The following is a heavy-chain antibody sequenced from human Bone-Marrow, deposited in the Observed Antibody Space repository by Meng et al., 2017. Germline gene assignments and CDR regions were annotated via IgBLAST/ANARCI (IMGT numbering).Heavy chain of an antibody. CDR1: GASVSSGYW. V-gene: IGHV4-4*02. D-gene: IGHD6-19*01. CDR3: AASPGWWRIDS. Sequence: QVKLRGSGPGLVKPSGTLSLTCGVSGASVSSGYWWTWVRQPPGKGLEWIGEFHHSGTTNYNPSLRSRVTISVDTSKNQFSLRLTSVTAADTAVYYCAASPGWWRIDSWGQGTLVTVSS. J-gene: IGHJ4*02. CDR2: FHHSGTT.